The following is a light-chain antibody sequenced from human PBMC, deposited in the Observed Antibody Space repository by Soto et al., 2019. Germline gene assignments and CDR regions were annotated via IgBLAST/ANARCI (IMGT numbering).Light chain of an antibody. CDR3: QQRSNWPPVT. CDR1: QSVSSY. CDR2: DAS. V-gene: IGKV3-11*01. J-gene: IGKJ4*01. Sequence: EIVLTQSPATLSLSPGERATLSCRPSQSVSSYLAWYQQKPGQAPRLLIYDASNRATGIPARFSGSGSGTDFTLTISSLEPEDFAVYYCQQRSNWPPVTFGGGTKVEIK.